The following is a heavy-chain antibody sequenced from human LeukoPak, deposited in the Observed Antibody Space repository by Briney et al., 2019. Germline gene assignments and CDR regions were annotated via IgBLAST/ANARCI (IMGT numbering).Heavy chain of an antibody. CDR2: ISGSGGST. CDR1: GFTFSSYA. CDR3: AKKGLLRLSRGLYYFDY. D-gene: IGHD2/OR15-2a*01. J-gene: IGHJ4*02. V-gene: IGHV3-23*01. Sequence: GGSLRLSCAASGFTFSSYAMSWVRQAPGKGLEWVSAISGSGGSTYYADSVKGRFTISRDNSKNTLYLQMNSLRAEDTAVYYCAKKGLLRLSRGLYYFDYRGQGTLVTVSS.